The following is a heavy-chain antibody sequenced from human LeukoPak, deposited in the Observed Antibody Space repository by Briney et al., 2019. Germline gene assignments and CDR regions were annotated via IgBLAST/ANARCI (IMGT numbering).Heavy chain of an antibody. V-gene: IGHV1-2*02. CDR3: ARERGGVLGATNY. CDR2: INPKSGGT. Sequence: ASVKVSCKASGYIFTGYYLHWVRQAPGQGREWMGWINPKSGGTKYAKKFQGRVTMTSDTSISTAYMEMSSLRSDDTAVYYCARERGGVLGATNYWGGGTLFSVPS. D-gene: IGHD5-24*01. J-gene: IGHJ4*02. CDR1: GYIFTGYY.